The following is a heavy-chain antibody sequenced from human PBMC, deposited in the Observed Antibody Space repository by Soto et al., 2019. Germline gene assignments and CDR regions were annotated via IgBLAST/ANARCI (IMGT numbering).Heavy chain of an antibody. CDR1: GFTFDEYA. V-gene: IGHV3-9*01. CDR3: AKSLEQWPDYYYYMDV. Sequence: DVQLEESGGGLVQPGRSLRLSCAASGFTFDEYAMHWVRQAPGKGLEWVSGISWNSGSKGYADSVKGRFTISRDNAKNSLYLQMNSLRAEDTALYYCAKSLEQWPDYYYYMDVWGKGTTVTVSS. J-gene: IGHJ6*03. CDR2: ISWNSGSK. D-gene: IGHD6-19*01.